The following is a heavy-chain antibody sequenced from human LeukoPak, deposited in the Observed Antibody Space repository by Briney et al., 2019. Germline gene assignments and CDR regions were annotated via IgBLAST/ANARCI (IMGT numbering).Heavy chain of an antibody. CDR2: INPNSGDT. V-gene: IGHV1-2*02. J-gene: IGHJ4*02. CDR3: ARVKNFDY. CDR1: GYTFTGYY. Sequence: GSVKVSCKASGYTFTGYYIHWVRQAPGQGLEWMGWINPNSGDTNSAHKFQGRVTMTRDTSISTAYMELSSLRPDDTAVYYCARVKNFDYWGQGTLVTVSS.